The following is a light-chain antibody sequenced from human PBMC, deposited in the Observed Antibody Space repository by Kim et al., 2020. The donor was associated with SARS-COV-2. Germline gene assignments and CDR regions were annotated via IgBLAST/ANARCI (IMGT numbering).Light chain of an antibody. CDR1: RNIRSY. Sequence: IQMTQSPSSLSASVGDTVTITCRAGRNIRSYLSWFQQKPGKAPKLLIYGASTLQSGVPSRFSGSGSGTDFTLTISSLQSEDSATYYCQQSDNTRTFGQGTKVDIK. CDR2: GAS. CDR3: QQSDNTRT. J-gene: IGKJ1*01. V-gene: IGKV1-39*01.